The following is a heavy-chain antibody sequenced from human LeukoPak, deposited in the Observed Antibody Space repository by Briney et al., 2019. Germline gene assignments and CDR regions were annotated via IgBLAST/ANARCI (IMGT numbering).Heavy chain of an antibody. CDR3: AKDGSLRLGELSFDY. V-gene: IGHV3-30*02. D-gene: IGHD3-16*02. CDR1: GFTFSSYG. Sequence: GGSLRPPCAASGFTFSSYGMHWVRQAPGKGLEWVAFIRYDGSNKYYADSVKGRFTISRDNSKNTLYLQMNSLRAEDTAVYYCAKDGSLRLGELSFDYWGQGTLVTVSS. J-gene: IGHJ4*02. CDR2: IRYDGSNK.